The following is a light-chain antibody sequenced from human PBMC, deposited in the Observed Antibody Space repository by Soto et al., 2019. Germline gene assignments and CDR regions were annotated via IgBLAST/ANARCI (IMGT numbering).Light chain of an antibody. CDR2: TAS. CDR3: QQYNNWPQT. V-gene: IGKV3-20*01. CDR1: QSVSSSS. Sequence: EIVLTQSPGTVSLSPGERATLSCRASQSVSSSSLAWYQQRPGQAPRLLIFTASSRATGTPDRFSGSGSGTEFTLTISRLEPEDFAVYYCQQYNNWPQTFGQGTKVDIK. J-gene: IGKJ1*01.